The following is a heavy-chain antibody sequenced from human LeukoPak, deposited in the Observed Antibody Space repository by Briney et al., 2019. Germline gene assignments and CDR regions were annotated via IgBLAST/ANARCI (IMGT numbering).Heavy chain of an antibody. J-gene: IGHJ4*02. CDR3: ARETLVGTTNYFDY. Sequence: SETLSLTCSVSGGSMNTYYWTWIRQPAGKGLEWIGRVYTSGYTEYNPSLQSRVTMSVDTSKKQLSLMLTSLTAADTAVYFCARETLVGTTNYFDYWGQGALVTVSS. D-gene: IGHD1-14*01. CDR2: VYTSGYT. CDR1: GGSMNTYY. V-gene: IGHV4-4*07.